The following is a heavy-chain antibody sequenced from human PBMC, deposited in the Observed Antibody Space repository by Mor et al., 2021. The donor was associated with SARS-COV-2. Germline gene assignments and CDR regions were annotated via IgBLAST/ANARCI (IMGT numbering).Heavy chain of an antibody. V-gene: IGHV3-30-3*01. J-gene: IGHJ4*02. CDR3: ARAAVFPFDY. Sequence: ISYDGSNKYYADSVKGRFTISRDNSKNTLYLQMNSLRAEDTAVYYCARAAVFPFDYWGQGTLVTVSS. CDR2: ISYDGSNK. D-gene: IGHD6-19*01.